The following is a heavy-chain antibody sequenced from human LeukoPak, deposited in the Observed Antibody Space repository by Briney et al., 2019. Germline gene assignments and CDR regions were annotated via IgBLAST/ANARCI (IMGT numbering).Heavy chain of an antibody. Sequence: KASETLSLTCAVYGGSFSGYYWSWIRQPPGKGLEWIGEINHSGSTNYNPSLKSRVTISVDTSKNQFSLKLSSVTAADTAVYYCARKRITMVRGVTAYYYYYYMDVWGKGTTVTVSS. V-gene: IGHV4-34*01. CDR3: ARKRITMVRGVTAYYYYYYMDV. CDR2: INHSGST. CDR1: GGSFSGYY. J-gene: IGHJ6*03. D-gene: IGHD3-10*01.